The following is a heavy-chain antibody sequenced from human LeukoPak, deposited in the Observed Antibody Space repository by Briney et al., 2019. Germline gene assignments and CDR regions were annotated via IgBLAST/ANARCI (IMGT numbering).Heavy chain of an antibody. D-gene: IGHD3-3*01. CDR1: GYIFTDYH. CDR2: INPNSGGT. CDR3: ARDRTITIFGVVDPPMDV. J-gene: IGHJ6*03. Sequence: ASVKVSCKASGYIFTDYHMHWVRQAPGQELGWMGRINPNSGGTNYAQKFQGRVTMTRDTSISTAYMELSRLRSDDTAVYYCARDRTITIFGVVDPPMDVWGKGTTVTVSS. V-gene: IGHV1-2*06.